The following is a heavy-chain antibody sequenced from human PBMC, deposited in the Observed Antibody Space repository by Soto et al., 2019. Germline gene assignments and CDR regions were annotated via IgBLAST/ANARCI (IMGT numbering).Heavy chain of an antibody. J-gene: IGHJ4*02. Sequence: EVQLLESGGGLVQPGGSLRLSCAASGFTFDNYAMSWVRQAPGRGLEWVSTISGTGVATYYADSVKGRFTISRDNYKNTLFLQMNSRRAEDTAMYYCAKRQTDYSDWLHFDFWGQGTPVTVSS. V-gene: IGHV3-23*01. CDR2: ISGTGVAT. D-gene: IGHD3-9*01. CDR1: GFTFDNYA. CDR3: AKRQTDYSDWLHFDF.